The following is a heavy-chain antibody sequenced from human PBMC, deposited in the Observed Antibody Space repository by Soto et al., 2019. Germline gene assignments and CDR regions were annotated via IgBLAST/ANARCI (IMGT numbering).Heavy chain of an antibody. Sequence: SVKVSCKASGGTFSSYAISWVRQAPGQGLEWMGGIIPIFGTANYAQKFQGRVTITADESTSTAYMELSSLRSEDTAVYYCARDRGDYSNYGTPQYFDYWGQGTLVTVSS. CDR1: GGTFSSYA. V-gene: IGHV1-69*13. CDR2: IIPIFGTA. CDR3: ARDRGDYSNYGTPQYFDY. D-gene: IGHD4-4*01. J-gene: IGHJ4*02.